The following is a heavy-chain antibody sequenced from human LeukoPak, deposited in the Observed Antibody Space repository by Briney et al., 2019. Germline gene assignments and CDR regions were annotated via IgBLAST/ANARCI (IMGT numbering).Heavy chain of an antibody. CDR3: VRDPPDY. CDR2: INPNSGST. Sequence: ASVTVSCKASGYTFTGYHMHWVRQAPGQGLEWMGWINPNSGSTNYAQKFQGRVTMSRDTSISTAYMELSRLTSDDTAVYFCVRDPPDYWGQGTLVTVSS. CDR1: GYTFTGYH. V-gene: IGHV1-2*02. J-gene: IGHJ4*02.